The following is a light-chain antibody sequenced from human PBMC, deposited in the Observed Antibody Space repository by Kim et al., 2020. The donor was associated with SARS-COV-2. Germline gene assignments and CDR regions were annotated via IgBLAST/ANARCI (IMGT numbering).Light chain of an antibody. V-gene: IGKV3-11*01. CDR2: DAS. CDR3: QHRRTWPLT. Sequence: EIVLTQSPVTLSLSPGQRATLSCRASQYIDNWLAWYQQKPGQVPRLLIYDASNRATGIPARFSVSGSGTDFTLTISSLEPEDFAVYYCQHRRTWPLTFGQGTKLEI. CDR1: QYIDNW. J-gene: IGKJ2*01.